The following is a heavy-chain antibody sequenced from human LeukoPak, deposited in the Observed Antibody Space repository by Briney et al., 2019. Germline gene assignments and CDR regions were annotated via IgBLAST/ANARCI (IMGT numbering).Heavy chain of an antibody. CDR3: ARGRAPSFSTKPPRAPIVDY. V-gene: IGHV4-34*01. J-gene: IGHJ4*02. CDR1: GGSFSGYY. D-gene: IGHD2/OR15-2a*01. CDR2: INHSGST. Sequence: PSETLSLTCAVYGGSFSGYYWSWIRQPPGKGLEWIGEINHSGSTNYNPSLKSRVTISVDTSKNQFSLKLSSVTAADTAVYYCARGRAPSFSTKPPRAPIVDYWGQGTLVTVSS.